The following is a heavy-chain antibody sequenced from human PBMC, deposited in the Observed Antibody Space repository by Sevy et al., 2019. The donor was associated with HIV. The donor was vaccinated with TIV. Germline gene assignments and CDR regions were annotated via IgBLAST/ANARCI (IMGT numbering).Heavy chain of an antibody. CDR2: TYYRSKWYN. CDR1: XXXVSSNSAT. CDR3: ARDXXSSXNWXXX. Sequence: SQTLSLTCAXXXXXVSSNSATXNWIRQSPSRGLEWLGRTYYRSKWYNDYAVSVKSRITINPDTSKNQFSLQLNSVTPEXTXVYYXARDXXSSXNWXXXXGQGTLVTVSS. J-gene: IGHJ5*02. V-gene: IGHV6-1*01. D-gene: IGHD6-13*01.